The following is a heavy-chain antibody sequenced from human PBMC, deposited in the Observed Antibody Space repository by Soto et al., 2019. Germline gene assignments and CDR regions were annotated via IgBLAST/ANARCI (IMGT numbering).Heavy chain of an antibody. V-gene: IGHV3-30-3*01. Sequence: QVQLVESGGGVVQPGRSLRLSCAASGFTFSSYAMHWVRQAPGKGLEWVAVISYDGSNKYYADSVKGRFTISRDNSKNTLYLQMNSLRAEDTAVYYCARAGSRNYYDSSGYVGCDYWGQGTLVTVSS. CDR3: ARAGSRNYYDSSGYVGCDY. J-gene: IGHJ4*02. D-gene: IGHD3-22*01. CDR2: ISYDGSNK. CDR1: GFTFSSYA.